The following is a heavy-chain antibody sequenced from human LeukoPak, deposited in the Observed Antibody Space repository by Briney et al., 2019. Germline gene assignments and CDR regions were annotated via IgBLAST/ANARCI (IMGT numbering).Heavy chain of an antibody. Sequence: GGSLRLSCAASGFTFSSYAMHWVRQAPGKGLEWVAVISYDGSNKYYADSVKGRFTISRDNSKNTLYLQMNSLRAEDTAVYYCARDPRRLPKHYTSIAARGYFDYWGQGTLVTVSS. D-gene: IGHD6-6*01. J-gene: IGHJ4*02. CDR3: ARDPRRLPKHYTSIAARGYFDY. CDR2: ISYDGSNK. V-gene: IGHV3-30-3*01. CDR1: GFTFSSYA.